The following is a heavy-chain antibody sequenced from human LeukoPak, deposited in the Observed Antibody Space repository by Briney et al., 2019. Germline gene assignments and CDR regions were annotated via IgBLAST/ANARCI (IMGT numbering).Heavy chain of an antibody. CDR1: GGSISCSTYY. Sequence: PSETLSLTCTVSGGSISCSTYYWGWVRQPPGKGLEWIGSMYYSGSTYYNPSLKSRVTISVDTSKNQFSLSLSSVTAADTAVYYCARITFVVEGYGMDVWGQGTTVTVSS. CDR3: ARITFVVEGYGMDV. J-gene: IGHJ6*02. CDR2: MYYSGST. V-gene: IGHV4-39*01. D-gene: IGHD2-21*01.